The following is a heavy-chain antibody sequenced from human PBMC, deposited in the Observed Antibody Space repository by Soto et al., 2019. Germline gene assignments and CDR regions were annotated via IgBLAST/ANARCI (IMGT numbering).Heavy chain of an antibody. Sequence: GGSLRLSCAASGFTFSNAWMSWVRQAPGKGLEWVGRIKSKTDGGTTDYAAPVKGRFTISRDDSKNTLYLQMNSLKTEDTAVYYCTTLGREVVVVPAATPGYYYYGMDVWGQGTTVTVSS. V-gene: IGHV3-15*01. CDR2: IKSKTDGGTT. D-gene: IGHD2-2*01. J-gene: IGHJ6*02. CDR3: TTLGREVVVVPAATPGYYYYGMDV. CDR1: GFTFSNAW.